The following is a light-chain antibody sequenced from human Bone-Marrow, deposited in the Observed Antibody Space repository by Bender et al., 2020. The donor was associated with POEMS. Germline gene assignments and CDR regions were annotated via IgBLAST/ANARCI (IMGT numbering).Light chain of an antibody. V-gene: IGLV2-8*01. Sequence: QSALTQPPSASGSPGQSVTISCTGSTSDVGGYDYVSWYQQHPGKAPKLMIFEVNKRPSGVPDRFSGSKSGNTASLTVSGIQTEDEADYYCCSYAGSSTPVVFGGGTKLTVL. CDR2: EVN. CDR1: TSDVGGYDY. CDR3: CSYAGSSTPVV. J-gene: IGLJ2*01.